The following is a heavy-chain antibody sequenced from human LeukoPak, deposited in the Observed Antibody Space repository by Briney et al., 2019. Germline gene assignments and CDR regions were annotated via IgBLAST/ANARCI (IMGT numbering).Heavy chain of an antibody. CDR3: ARDSPPAYCTSGSCYFDS. CDR1: GGSFSGYY. V-gene: IGHV4-34*01. CDR2: INHSGST. J-gene: IGHJ4*02. D-gene: IGHD2-8*01. Sequence: SETLSLTCAVYGGSFSGYYWSWIRQPPGKGLEWIGEINHSGSTNYNPSLKSRVTISRDTSKNESSLILGSLTAADTAVYYCARDSPPAYCTSGSCYFDSWGQGTLVTVSS.